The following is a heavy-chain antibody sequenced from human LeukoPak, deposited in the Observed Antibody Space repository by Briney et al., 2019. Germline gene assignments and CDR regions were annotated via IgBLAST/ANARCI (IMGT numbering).Heavy chain of an antibody. CDR1: GFTFSHYG. CDR3: AKDAERGFDYSNSLNY. Sequence: GRSLRLSCETSGFTFSHYGMHWVRQAPGAGLEWVAVIWSAASNTYYADSVKGRFTISRDNSRNTLYLQMSSLRAEDTAVYYCAKDAERGFDYSNSLNYWGQGTLVTVSS. D-gene: IGHD4-11*01. CDR2: IWSAASNT. J-gene: IGHJ4*02. V-gene: IGHV3-33*06.